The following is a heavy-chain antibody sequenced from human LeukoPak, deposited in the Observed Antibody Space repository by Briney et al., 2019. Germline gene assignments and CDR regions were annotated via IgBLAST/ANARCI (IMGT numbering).Heavy chain of an antibody. CDR1: GFTFSSYG. J-gene: IGHJ4*02. V-gene: IGHV3-30*18. Sequence: PGGSLRLSCAASGFTFSSYGMHWVRQAPGKGLEWVAVISYDGSNKYYADFVKGRFTISRDNSKNTLYLQMNSLRAEDTAVYYCAKQGDSGYAPGWGQGTLVTVSS. CDR3: AKQGDSGYAPG. D-gene: IGHD5-12*01. CDR2: ISYDGSNK.